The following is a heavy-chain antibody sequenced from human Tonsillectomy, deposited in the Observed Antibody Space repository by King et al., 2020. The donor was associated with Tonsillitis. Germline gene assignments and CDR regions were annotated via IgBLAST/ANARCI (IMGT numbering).Heavy chain of an antibody. CDR2: ISGSGGST. CDR3: AKGRHCSGGSCSLNYGMDV. CDR1: GFTFSSYA. D-gene: IGHD2-15*01. Sequence: VQLVESGGGLVQPGGSLRLSCAASGFTFSSYAMSWVRQAPGKGLEWVSAISGSGGSTYYADSVKGRFTISRENSKNTLYLQMNSLRAEDTTVYYCAKGRHCSGGSCSLNYGMDVWGQGTTVTVSS. V-gene: IGHV3-23*04. J-gene: IGHJ6*02.